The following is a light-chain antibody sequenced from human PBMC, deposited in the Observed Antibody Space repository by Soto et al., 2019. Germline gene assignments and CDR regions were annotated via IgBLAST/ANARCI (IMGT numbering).Light chain of an antibody. CDR1: QGISSA. J-gene: IGKJ4*01. Sequence: AIQLTQSPSSLSASVGDRFTVTCRASQGISSALAWYQQKPGRAPKLLIYDASNLEGGVPSRFSGRGSETDFALTISSLQPEDFATYYCQQFNNYPLTFGGGTKVEIK. CDR2: DAS. CDR3: QQFNNYPLT. V-gene: IGKV1D-13*01.